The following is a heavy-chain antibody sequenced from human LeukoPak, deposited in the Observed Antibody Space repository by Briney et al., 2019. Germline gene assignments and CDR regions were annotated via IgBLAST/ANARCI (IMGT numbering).Heavy chain of an antibody. Sequence: PGGSLRLSCAASAFALSTYTMEWVRLAPGKGLEWVSSINPDSKYIYYRDSVRGRFTISRDNAKNSLYLQMNSLRVEDTAVYFCARFVDQSTYYFDSWGQGTLVIVSS. D-gene: IGHD3-10*01. V-gene: IGHV3-21*01. J-gene: IGHJ4*02. CDR3: ARFVDQSTYYFDS. CDR2: INPDSKYI. CDR1: AFALSTYT.